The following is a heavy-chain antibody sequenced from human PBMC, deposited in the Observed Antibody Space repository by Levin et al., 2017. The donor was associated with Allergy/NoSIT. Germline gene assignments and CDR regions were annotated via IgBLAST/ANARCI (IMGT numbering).Heavy chain of an antibody. V-gene: IGHV3-30-3*01. D-gene: IGHD6-19*01. J-gene: IGHJ4*02. CDR3: ARAFAGRIAVAGTPSYFDY. CDR2: ISYDGSNK. Sequence: GGSLRLSCAASGFTFSSYAMHWVRQAPGKGLEWVAVISYDGSNKYYADSVKGRFTISRDNSKNTLYLQMNSLRAEDTAVYYCARAFAGRIAVAGTPSYFDYWGQGTLVTVSS. CDR1: GFTFSSYA.